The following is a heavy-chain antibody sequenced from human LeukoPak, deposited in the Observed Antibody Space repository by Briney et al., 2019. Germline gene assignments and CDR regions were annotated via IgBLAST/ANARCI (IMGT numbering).Heavy chain of an antibody. CDR1: RFTFSRYS. D-gene: IGHD6-13*01. CDR2: ISSSSNYI. Sequence: GGSLRLSCAASRFTFSRYSMNWVRQAPGKGLEWVSFISSSSNYIYYADSVKGRFTISRDNSKNTLYLQMNSLRAEDTAVYYCTKEYNNSDWGQGTLVTVSS. V-gene: IGHV3-21*04. CDR3: TKEYNNSD. J-gene: IGHJ4*02.